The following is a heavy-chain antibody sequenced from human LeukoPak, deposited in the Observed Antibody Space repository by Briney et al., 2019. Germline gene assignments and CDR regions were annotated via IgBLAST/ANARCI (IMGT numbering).Heavy chain of an antibody. Sequence: GGSLRLSCAASGFTFSSYSMNWVRQAPGKGLEWVSYISSSSSTIYYADSVKGRFTISRDNAKNSLYLQMNSLRAEDTAVYYCARGIIAVTTEFDYWGQGTLVTVSS. J-gene: IGHJ4*02. CDR1: GFTFSSYS. CDR3: ARGIIAVTTEFDY. V-gene: IGHV3-48*04. D-gene: IGHD4-17*01. CDR2: ISSSSSTI.